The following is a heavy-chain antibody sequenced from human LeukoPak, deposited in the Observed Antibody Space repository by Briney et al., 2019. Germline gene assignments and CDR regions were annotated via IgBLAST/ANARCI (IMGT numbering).Heavy chain of an antibody. Sequence: SETLSLTCAVYGGSFSGYYWSWIRQPPGKGLEWIGEINHSGSTNYNPSLKSRATISVDTSKNQFSLKLSSVTAADTAVYYCARGGVRGVIITKFDPWGQGTLVTVSS. D-gene: IGHD3-10*01. CDR1: GGSFSGYY. V-gene: IGHV4-34*01. CDR2: INHSGST. J-gene: IGHJ5*02. CDR3: ARGGVRGVIITKFDP.